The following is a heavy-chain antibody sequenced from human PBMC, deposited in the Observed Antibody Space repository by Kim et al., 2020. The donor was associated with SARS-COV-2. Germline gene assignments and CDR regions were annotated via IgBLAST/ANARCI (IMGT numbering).Heavy chain of an antibody. CDR2: IIPIFGTA. J-gene: IGHJ4*02. CDR3: ARSQSMAHAFDY. Sequence: SVKVSCKASGGTFSSYAISWVRQAPGQGLEWMGGIIPIFGTANYAQKFQGRVTITADKSTSTAYMELSSLRSEDTAVYYCARSQSMAHAFDYWGQGTLVTVSS. V-gene: IGHV1-69*06. D-gene: IGHD3-10*01. CDR1: GGTFSSYA.